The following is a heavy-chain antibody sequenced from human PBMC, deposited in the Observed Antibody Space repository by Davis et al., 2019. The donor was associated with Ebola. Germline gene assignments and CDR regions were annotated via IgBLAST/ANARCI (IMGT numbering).Heavy chain of an antibody. CDR2: VRYDGTNK. D-gene: IGHD6-19*01. Sequence: PGGSLRLSCVASGFTFNTYGMHWVRQAPGKGLEWVAYVRYDGTNKYYADSVKGRFTISRDNSKNTLYLDMNSLRPEDTAVYYSAKDSGFYSSGLWGQGTLVTVSS. V-gene: IGHV3-30*02. CDR3: AKDSGFYSSGL. J-gene: IGHJ4*02. CDR1: GFTFNTYG.